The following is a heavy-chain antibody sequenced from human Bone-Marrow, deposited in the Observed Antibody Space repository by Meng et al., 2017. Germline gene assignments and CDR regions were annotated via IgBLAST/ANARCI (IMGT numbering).Heavy chain of an antibody. CDR3: ARVDSKFDY. CDR1: GFTFSSYA. J-gene: IGHJ4*02. CDR2: ISYDGSNK. D-gene: IGHD3-22*01. Sequence: GESLKISCAASGFTFSSYAMHWVRQAPGKGLEWVAVISYDGSNKYYADSVKGRFTISRDNSKNTLYLQMNSLRAEDTAVYYCARVDSKFDYWGQGTLVTVSS. V-gene: IGHV3-30*01.